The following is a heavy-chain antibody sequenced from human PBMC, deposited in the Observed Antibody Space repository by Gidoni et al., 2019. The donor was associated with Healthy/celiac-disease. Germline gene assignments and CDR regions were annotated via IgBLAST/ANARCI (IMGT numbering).Heavy chain of an antibody. CDR3: AREIWYYYDSSGYYNWFDP. D-gene: IGHD3-22*01. CDR1: GYSISSGYY. CDR2: IYHSGST. Sequence: QVQLQESGPGLVKPSETLSLTCAVSGYSISSGYYWVWIRQPPGKGLEWIGSIYHSGSTYYNPSLKSRVIISVDTSKNQISLKLSYVTAADTAVYYCAREIWYYYDSSGYYNWFDPWGQGTLVTVSS. J-gene: IGHJ5*02. V-gene: IGHV4-38-2*02.